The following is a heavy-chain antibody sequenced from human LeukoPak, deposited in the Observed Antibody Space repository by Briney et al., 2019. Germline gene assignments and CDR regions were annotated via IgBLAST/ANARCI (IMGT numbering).Heavy chain of an antibody. CDR3: AKVGYCSGGSCFAIDY. J-gene: IGHJ4*02. V-gene: IGHV3-21*04. D-gene: IGHD2-15*01. CDR1: GFTFNNYN. CDR2: ITSSGTYI. Sequence: GGSLRLSCAASGFTFNNYNMNWVRQAPGKALEWVSSITSSGTYIYYADSVKGRFTISRDNAKNSLYLQMNSLRAEDTAVYYCAKVGYCSGGSCFAIDYWGQGTLVTVSS.